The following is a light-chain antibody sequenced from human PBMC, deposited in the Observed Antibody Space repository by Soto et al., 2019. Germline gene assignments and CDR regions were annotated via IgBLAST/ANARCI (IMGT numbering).Light chain of an antibody. Sequence: EIVLTQSPVTLSLSPGESATLSCRASQNVRSYLAWYQQRPGQAPRLLIYDASTRATGIPARFSGSGSGTDFTLSISSLEPEDFAVYYCQQRSNWPGTFGGGTKVEIK. V-gene: IGKV3-11*01. CDR2: DAS. J-gene: IGKJ4*01. CDR1: QNVRSY. CDR3: QQRSNWPGT.